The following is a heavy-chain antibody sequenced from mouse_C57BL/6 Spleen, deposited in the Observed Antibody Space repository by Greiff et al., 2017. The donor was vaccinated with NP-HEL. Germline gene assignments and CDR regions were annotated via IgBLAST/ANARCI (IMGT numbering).Heavy chain of an antibody. CDR3: ARSGNWFAY. CDR2: INPNNGGT. D-gene: IGHD3-1*01. Sequence: EVQLQQSGPELVKPGASVKIPCKASGYTFTDYNMDWVKQSPGKSLEWIGDINPNNGGTIYNQKFKGKATLTVDKSSSTAYMELRSLTSEDTAVYYCARSGNWFAYWGQGTLVTVSA. J-gene: IGHJ3*01. CDR1: GYTFTDYN. V-gene: IGHV1-18*01.